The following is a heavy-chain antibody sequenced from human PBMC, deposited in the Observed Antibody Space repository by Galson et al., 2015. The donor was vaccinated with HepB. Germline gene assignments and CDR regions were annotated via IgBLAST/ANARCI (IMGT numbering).Heavy chain of an antibody. CDR2: INPNTGGT. J-gene: IGHJ5*02. Sequence: SVKVSCKASGSTFSDYFMQWVRQAPGQGLEWMGRINPNTGGTQYAQKFQGRVTMTRDTSISTAYMELSRLTSDDTAVYYCARDGCGGNCWFDPWGQGTLVTVSS. CDR1: GSTFSDYF. CDR3: ARDGCGGNCWFDP. V-gene: IGHV1-2*06. D-gene: IGHD2-21*02.